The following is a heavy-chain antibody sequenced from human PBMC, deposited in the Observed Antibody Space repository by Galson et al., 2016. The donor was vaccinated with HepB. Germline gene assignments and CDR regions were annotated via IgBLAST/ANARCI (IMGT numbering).Heavy chain of an antibody. CDR3: ARDGDNWNDFDC. CDR1: GFTFNNYD. D-gene: IGHD1-1*01. CDR2: ITRSGGTT. V-gene: IGHV3-48*01. J-gene: IGHJ4*02. Sequence: SLRLSCAASGFTFNNYDMHWFRQAPGKGLEWVSYITRSGGTTLYADSVKGRFTISRYNAKNSLYLQMNSLRADDTAVYYCARDGDNWNDFDCWGQGTLVTVSS.